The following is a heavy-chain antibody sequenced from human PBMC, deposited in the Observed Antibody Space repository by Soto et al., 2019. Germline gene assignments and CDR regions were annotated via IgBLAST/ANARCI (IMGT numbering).Heavy chain of an antibody. J-gene: IGHJ4*02. CDR1: GGSISSGACY. D-gene: IGHD2-15*01. Sequence: PSETLSLTCTVSGGSISSGACYWSWIRQHPGRGLEWIGHIYYSGSTFYNSSLKSRVTISVDTSKNQLSLKLSSVTAADTAVYYCARVYCSGGSCYRFDYWGQGTLVTVSS. CDR3: ARVYCSGGSCYRFDY. CDR2: IYYSGST. V-gene: IGHV4-31*03.